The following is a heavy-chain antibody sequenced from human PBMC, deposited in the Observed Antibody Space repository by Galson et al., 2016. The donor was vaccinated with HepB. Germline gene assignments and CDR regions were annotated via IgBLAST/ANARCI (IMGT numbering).Heavy chain of an antibody. CDR1: GGSFSGYY. Sequence: EPLSLTCVVYGGSFSGYYWSWIRQPPVKGLEWIGEISHSGSTNYNPSLRSRVTISVDTSKNQFSLKVSSVTAADTAVYYSARQRRVAARPFDVWGQGTTVTVSS. J-gene: IGHJ6*02. CDR2: ISHSGST. D-gene: IGHD6-6*01. CDR3: ARQRRVAARPFDV. V-gene: IGHV4-34*01.